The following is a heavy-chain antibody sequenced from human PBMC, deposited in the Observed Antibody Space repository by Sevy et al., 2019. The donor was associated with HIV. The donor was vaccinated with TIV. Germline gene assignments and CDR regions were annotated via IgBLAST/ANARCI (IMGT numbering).Heavy chain of an antibody. J-gene: IGHJ4*02. D-gene: IGHD6-13*01. CDR1: GFTFTNYG. V-gene: IGHV3-30*02. CDR2: IRYDGSDK. Sequence: GGSLRLSCAASGFTFTNYGMHWVRQVPGKGLEWVIFIRYDGSDKYYAASVKGRFTISRDDSKNTLYLQMDSLRPEDTAIYYCAKDLAGPGRRYFDSWGQGTLVTVSS. CDR3: AKDLAGPGRRYFDS.